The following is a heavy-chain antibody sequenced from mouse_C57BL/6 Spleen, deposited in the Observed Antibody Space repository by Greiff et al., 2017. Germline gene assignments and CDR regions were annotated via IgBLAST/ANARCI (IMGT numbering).Heavy chain of an antibody. CDR3: ASGNYLFAY. CDR1: GYTFTSYW. V-gene: IGHV1-59*01. D-gene: IGHD2-1*01. J-gene: IGHJ3*01. Sequence: QVQLQQPGAELVRPGTSVKLSCKASGYTFTSYWMHWVKQSPGQGLEWIGVIDPSDSYTNYNQKFKGKATLTVDTSSSTAYMRLSSLTSEDSAVYYCASGNYLFAYWGQGTLVTVSA. CDR2: IDPSDSYT.